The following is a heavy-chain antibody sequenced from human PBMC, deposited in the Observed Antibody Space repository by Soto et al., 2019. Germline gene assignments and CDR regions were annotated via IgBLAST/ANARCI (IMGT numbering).Heavy chain of an antibody. V-gene: IGHV5-10-1*01. CDR2: IDPSDSQT. D-gene: IGHD3-10*01. CDR3: ARVSHSTASYYEYYFALEV. J-gene: IGHJ6*02. Sequence: ESLKISCKGSGYSFAGYWITWVRQKPGKGLEWMGRIDPSDSQTYYSPSFRGHVTISATKSITTVFLQWSSLRASDTAMYYCARVSHSTASYYEYYFALEVWGQGTTVTVSS. CDR1: GYSFAGYW.